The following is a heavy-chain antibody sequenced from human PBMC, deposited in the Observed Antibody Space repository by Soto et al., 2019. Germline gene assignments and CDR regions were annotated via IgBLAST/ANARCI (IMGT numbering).Heavy chain of an antibody. CDR3: ATEGDAGIAAAGTAWFDR. CDR2: IIPLYGTT. D-gene: IGHD6-13*01. V-gene: IGHV1-69*12. CDR1: RGTFSRYA. Sequence: QVQLVQSGAEVKKPGSSVKVSCKASRGTFSRYAISWVRQAPGQGLEWMGGIIPLYGTTNYAQKFQGRVTITADXXTXIAXLELSSLRSEDTAIYYCATEGDAGIAAAGTAWFDRWGQGSLVTVSS. J-gene: IGHJ5*02.